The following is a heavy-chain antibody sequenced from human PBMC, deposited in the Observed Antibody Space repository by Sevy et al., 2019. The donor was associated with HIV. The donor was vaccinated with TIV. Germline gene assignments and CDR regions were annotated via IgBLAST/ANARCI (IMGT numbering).Heavy chain of an antibody. D-gene: IGHD3-10*01. CDR1: GGSISSYY. CDR3: ARDVITMVRGVTYDASDI. Sequence: SETLSLTCTVSGGSISSYYWSWIRQPPGKGLEWIGYIYYSGSTNYNTSLKSRVTISVDTSKNQFSLKLSSVTAADTAVYYCARDVITMVRGVTYDASDIWGQGTMVTGSS. CDR2: IYYSGST. V-gene: IGHV4-59*01. J-gene: IGHJ3*02.